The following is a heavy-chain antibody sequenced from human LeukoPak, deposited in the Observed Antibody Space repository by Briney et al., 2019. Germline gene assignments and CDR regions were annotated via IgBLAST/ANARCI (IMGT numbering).Heavy chain of an antibody. D-gene: IGHD3-10*01. Sequence: PSETLSLPFTVFGYSIRSGYYWGWLRQPPGKGLEWLGSIYHSWSTYYNPSLKSRVTIPVDTSKNQFSLKLSSVTAADTAVYYCARMTYGSGNWFDPWGQGALVTVSS. CDR3: ARMTYGSGNWFDP. J-gene: IGHJ5*02. CDR1: GYSIRSGYY. CDR2: IYHSWST. V-gene: IGHV4-38-2*02.